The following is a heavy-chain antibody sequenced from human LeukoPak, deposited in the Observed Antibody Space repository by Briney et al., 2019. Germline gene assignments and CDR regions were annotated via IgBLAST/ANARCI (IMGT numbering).Heavy chain of an antibody. V-gene: IGHV3-73*01. Sequence: GGSLRLSCAASGFTFSGSAMHWVRQASGKGVEWVGRIRSKANSYATAYAASVKGRFTISRDDSKNTAYLQMNSLKTEDTAVYYCTTMLVVVPAATGSMDVWGKGTTVTVSS. CDR2: IRSKANSYAT. J-gene: IGHJ6*03. CDR1: GFTFSGSA. CDR3: TTMLVVVPAATGSMDV. D-gene: IGHD2-2*01.